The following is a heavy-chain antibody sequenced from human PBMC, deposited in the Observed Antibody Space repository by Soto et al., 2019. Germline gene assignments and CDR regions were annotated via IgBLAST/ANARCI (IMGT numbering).Heavy chain of an antibody. CDR3: ARVGFWYNWNVTPLRWFDP. CDR2: IIPYNGNA. Sequence: ASVKVSCKASGYTFTSYAISWVRQAPGQGLEWMGWIIPYNGNANYAQKLQGRVTMTTDTSTSTAYMELRSLRSDDTAVYYCARVGFWYNWNVTPLRWFDPWGQGPRSPSPQ. CDR1: GYTFTSYA. V-gene: IGHV1-18*01. J-gene: IGHJ5*02. D-gene: IGHD1-1*01.